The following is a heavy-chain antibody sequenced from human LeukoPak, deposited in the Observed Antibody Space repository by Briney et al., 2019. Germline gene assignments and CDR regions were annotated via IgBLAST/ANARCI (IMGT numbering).Heavy chain of an antibody. D-gene: IGHD2-15*01. Sequence: GRSLRLSCVASGFTFSSYGMSWVRQAPGKGLEWVSTISGSGANIYYADSVKGRFTVSRENSKNTLYLQVNSLRLEDTAVYYCAKHEYCSGGSCYLDYWGQGTLVTVSS. CDR2: ISGSGANI. J-gene: IGHJ4*02. CDR3: AKHEYCSGGSCYLDY. CDR1: GFTFSSYG. V-gene: IGHV3-23*01.